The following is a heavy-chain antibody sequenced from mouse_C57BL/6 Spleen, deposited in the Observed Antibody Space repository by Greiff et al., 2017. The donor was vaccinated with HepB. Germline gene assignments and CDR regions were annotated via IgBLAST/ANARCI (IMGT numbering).Heavy chain of an antibody. Sequence: QVQLQQSGPELVKPGASVKISCKASGYAFSSSWMNWVKQRPGKGLEWIGRIYPGDGDTNYNGKFKGKATLTADKSSSTAYMQLSSLTSEDSAVYFCARDHYGNYAPFAYWGQGTLVTVSA. CDR1: GYAFSSSW. V-gene: IGHV1-82*01. D-gene: IGHD2-1*01. CDR3: ARDHYGNYAPFAY. J-gene: IGHJ3*01. CDR2: IYPGDGDT.